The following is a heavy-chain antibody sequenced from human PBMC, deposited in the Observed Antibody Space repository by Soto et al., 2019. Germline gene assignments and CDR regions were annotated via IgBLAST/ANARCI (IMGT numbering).Heavy chain of an antibody. Sequence: ASVKVSCKVSGYTLTELSMHWVRQAPGKGLEWMGGFDPEDGETIYAQKFQGRVTMTEDTSTDTAYMELSSLRSEDTAVYYCAADGGGYFYGLARHWGPGTLVTVSS. D-gene: IGHD1-26*01. CDR3: AADGGGYFYGLARH. V-gene: IGHV1-24*01. J-gene: IGHJ4*02. CDR2: FDPEDGET. CDR1: GYTLTELS.